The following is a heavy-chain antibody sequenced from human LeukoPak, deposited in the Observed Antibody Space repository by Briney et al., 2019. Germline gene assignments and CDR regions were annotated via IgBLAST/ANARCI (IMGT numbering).Heavy chain of an antibody. D-gene: IGHD4-17*01. V-gene: IGHV3-23*01. CDR2: ISSSSSTI. J-gene: IGHJ4*02. CDR1: GFTFSSYA. Sequence: GGSLRLSCAASGFTFSSYAMSWVRQAPGKGLEWVSYISSSSSTIYYADSVKGRFTISRDNSKNTLYLQMNSLRAEDTAVYYCAKEDYDVDYWGQGTLVTVSS. CDR3: AKEDYDVDY.